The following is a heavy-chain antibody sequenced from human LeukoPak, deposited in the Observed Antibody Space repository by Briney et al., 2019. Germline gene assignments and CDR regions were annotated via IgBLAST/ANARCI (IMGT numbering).Heavy chain of an antibody. Sequence: GRSLRLSCAASGFTFNNYGIHYVRQAPGKGLEWVAVILDDGRHKNYADSVKGRFTISRDNSNNTLYLQMNSLRVEDTGVYYCAKDRETTASGTFDYWGQGTLV. CDR1: GFTFNNYG. CDR2: ILDDGRHK. CDR3: AKDRETTASGTFDY. J-gene: IGHJ4*02. V-gene: IGHV3-30*18. D-gene: IGHD6-13*01.